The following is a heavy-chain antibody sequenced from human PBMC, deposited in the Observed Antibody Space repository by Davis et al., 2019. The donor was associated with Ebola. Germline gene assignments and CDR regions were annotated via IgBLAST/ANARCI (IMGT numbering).Heavy chain of an antibody. V-gene: IGHV1-3*01. Sequence: ASVKVSCKASGGTFSSYAISWVRQAPGQRLEWMGWINAGNGNTKYSQKFQGRVTITRDTSASTAYMELSSLRSEDTAVYYCARDLVRFRGVIINTGHYYGMDVWGQGTTVTVSS. CDR3: ARDLVRFRGVIINTGHYYGMDV. D-gene: IGHD3-10*01. CDR1: GGTFSSYA. J-gene: IGHJ6*02. CDR2: INAGNGNT.